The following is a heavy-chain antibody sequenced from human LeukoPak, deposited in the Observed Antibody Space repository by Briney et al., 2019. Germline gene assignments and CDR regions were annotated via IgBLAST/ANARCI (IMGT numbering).Heavy chain of an antibody. V-gene: IGHV4-34*01. CDR3: ARYVVYGSGKYYFDY. J-gene: IGHJ4*02. D-gene: IGHD3-10*01. CDR1: GGSFSGYY. CDR2: INYSGST. Sequence: SETLSLTCAVYGGSFSGYYWSWIRQPPGKGLEWIASINYSGSTYYNPSLKSRVTISVDTSENQFSLKLSSVTAADTAVYYCARYVVYGSGKYYFDYWGQGTLVTVSS.